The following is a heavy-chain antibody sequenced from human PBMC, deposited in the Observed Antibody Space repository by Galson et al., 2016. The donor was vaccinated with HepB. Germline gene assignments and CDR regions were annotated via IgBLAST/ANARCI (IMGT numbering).Heavy chain of an antibody. Sequence: SLRLSCAASGFTFEDYSMHWVRQAPGKGLEWISLISWDGDITYYAESVEGRFIVSRDNSKSSLYLQLNDLRTDDTALYYCTKEGDGSGSFFDYWGQGTLVTVSS. CDR3: TKEGDGSGSFFDY. CDR1: GFTFEDYS. V-gene: IGHV3-43*01. J-gene: IGHJ4*02. CDR2: ISWDGDIT. D-gene: IGHD3-10*01.